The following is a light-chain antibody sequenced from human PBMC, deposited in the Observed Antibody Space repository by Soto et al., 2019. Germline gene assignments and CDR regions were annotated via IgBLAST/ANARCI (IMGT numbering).Light chain of an antibody. J-gene: IGKJ2*01. CDR2: GAS. Sequence: DIVLTQSPGTLSLSPGESVTLSCRASQTINKYLAWYQQRPGQAPRLLISGASSRATGIPDRFSGSGSGTDFTLTISRLEPEDFAVYFCQQYGRSPRTFGQGTKLEIK. CDR3: QQYGRSPRT. CDR1: QTINKY. V-gene: IGKV3-20*01.